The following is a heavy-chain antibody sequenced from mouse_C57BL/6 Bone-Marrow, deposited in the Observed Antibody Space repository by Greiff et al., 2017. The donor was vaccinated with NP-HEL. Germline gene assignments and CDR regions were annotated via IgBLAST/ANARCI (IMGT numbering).Heavy chain of an antibody. CDR2: ISSGGSYT. CDR3: AREGYFDY. Sequence: EVKLMESGGDLVKPGGSLKLSCAASGFTFSSYGMSWVRQTPDKRLEWVATISSGGSYTYYPDSVKGRFTISRDNAKNTLYLQMCSLKSEDTAMYYCAREGYFDYWGQGTTLTVSS. CDR1: GFTFSSYG. J-gene: IGHJ2*01. V-gene: IGHV5-6*01.